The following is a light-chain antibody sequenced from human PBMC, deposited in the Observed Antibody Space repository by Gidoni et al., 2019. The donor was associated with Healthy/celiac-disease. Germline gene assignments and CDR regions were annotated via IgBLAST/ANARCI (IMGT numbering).Light chain of an antibody. CDR3: QVWDSSSDHTV. V-gene: IGLV3-21*02. Sequence: SYVLTQPPSVSVAPGQTARITCGGNNIGSKSVHCYQQKPGQAPVLVVYDDSDRPSGIPARFSGSNSGNTAPLTISRVEAGDEADYYCQVWDSSSDHTVFGGGTKLTVL. J-gene: IGLJ3*02. CDR1: NIGSKS. CDR2: DDS.